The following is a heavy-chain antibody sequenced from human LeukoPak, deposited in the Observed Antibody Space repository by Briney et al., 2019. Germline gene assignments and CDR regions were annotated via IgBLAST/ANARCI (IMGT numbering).Heavy chain of an antibody. CDR3: ARAYDFWSGPGGY. CDR2: ISSNSGIK. J-gene: IGHJ4*02. V-gene: IGHV3-48*01. D-gene: IGHD3-3*01. Sequence: GGSLRLSCGGSGFTFKSFSMHWVRQAPGKGLEWVSDISSNSGIKSYADSVKGRFTISRDNAKNSLYLQMNSLRAEDTAVYYCARAYDFWSGPGGYWGRGTLVTVSS. CDR1: GFTFKSFS.